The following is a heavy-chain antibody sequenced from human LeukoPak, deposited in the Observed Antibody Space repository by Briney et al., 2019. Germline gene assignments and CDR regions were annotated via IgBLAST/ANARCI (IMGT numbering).Heavy chain of an antibody. D-gene: IGHD3-10*01. CDR3: ARRGFRNWFDP. CDR2: INHSGST. V-gene: IGHV4-34*01. CDR1: GGSFSGYY. J-gene: IGHJ5*02. Sequence: SETLSLTCAVYGGSFSGYYWSWIRQPPGKGLEWIGEINHSGSTNYNPSLKSRVTISVDTSKNQFSLKLSSVTAADTAVYYCARRGFRNWFDPWGQGTLVTVSS.